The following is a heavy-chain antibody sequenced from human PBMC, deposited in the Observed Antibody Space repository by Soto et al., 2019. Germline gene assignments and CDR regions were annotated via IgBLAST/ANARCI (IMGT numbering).Heavy chain of an antibody. V-gene: IGHV3-23*01. Sequence: GGSLRLSCAASGFTFGSYAMTWVRQAPGKGLEWVSSITSSGGTTYYRDSVKGRFTISRDNPKNMLNLEMSSLRVEDTAVYYCAKLSGDSLSGGTLAWGQGTLVTVSS. CDR2: ITSSGGTT. J-gene: IGHJ5*02. CDR1: GFTFGSYA. CDR3: AKLSGDSLSGGTLA. D-gene: IGHD2-21*02.